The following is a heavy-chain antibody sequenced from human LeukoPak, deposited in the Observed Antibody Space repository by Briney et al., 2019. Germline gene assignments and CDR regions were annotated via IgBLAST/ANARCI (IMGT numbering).Heavy chain of an antibody. CDR3: ARDRRYSGSYHKMFGYFDY. Sequence: GGSLRLSCAASGFTFSSYSMNWVRQAPGKGLEWVSSISDSSGYIYYSDSLKGRFTISRDNAKNSLYLQMNSLRAEDTAVYYCARDRRYSGSYHKMFGYFDYWGQGTLVTVSS. J-gene: IGHJ4*02. CDR1: GFTFSSYS. CDR2: ISDSSGYI. V-gene: IGHV3-21*01. D-gene: IGHD1-26*01.